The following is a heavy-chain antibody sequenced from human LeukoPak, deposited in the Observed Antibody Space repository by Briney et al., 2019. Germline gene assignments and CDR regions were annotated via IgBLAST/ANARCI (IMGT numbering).Heavy chain of an antibody. V-gene: IGHV4-38-2*02. CDR3: ARSYSSTWYTAKGD. D-gene: IGHD6-13*01. Sequence: SETLSLTCSVSGYSISSGYYWGWIRQSPGKGLEWIGSIHHSGTTYYNPTLKSRVSISVDTSKNQFSLKVNSMTTADTALYYCARSYSSTWYTAKGDWGQGTLVTVSS. J-gene: IGHJ4*02. CDR2: IHHSGTT. CDR1: GYSISSGYY.